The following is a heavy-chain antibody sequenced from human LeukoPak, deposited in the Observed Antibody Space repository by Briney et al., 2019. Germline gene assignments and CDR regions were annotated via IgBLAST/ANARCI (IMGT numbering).Heavy chain of an antibody. D-gene: IGHD2-2*01. CDR3: AKDIVVDYYYMDV. CDR2: ISSSGITI. V-gene: IGHV3-48*03. CDR1: GFSFSAYE. Sequence: GGSLRLSCAASGFSFSAYEMNWVRQAPGKGLEWISYISSSGITIYYADSVKGRFTIFRDNAKNSLYLQMTSLRAEDTAVYYCAKDIVVDYYYMDVWGKGTTVTISS. J-gene: IGHJ6*03.